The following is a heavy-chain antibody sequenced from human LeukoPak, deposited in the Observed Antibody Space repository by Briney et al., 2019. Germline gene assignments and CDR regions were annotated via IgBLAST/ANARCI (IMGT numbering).Heavy chain of an antibody. CDR3: ARDRDGEQLSY. Sequence: SETLSLTCTVSGGSISSSSYYWGWIRQPPGKGLEWIGSIYYSGSTNYNPSLKSRVTISVDTSKNQFSLKLSSVTAADTAVYYCARDRDGEQLSYWGQGTLVTVSS. V-gene: IGHV4-39*07. CDR1: GGSISSSSYY. D-gene: IGHD3-10*01. J-gene: IGHJ4*02. CDR2: IYYSGST.